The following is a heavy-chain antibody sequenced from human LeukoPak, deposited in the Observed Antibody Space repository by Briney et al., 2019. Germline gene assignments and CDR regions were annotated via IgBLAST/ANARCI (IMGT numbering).Heavy chain of an antibody. V-gene: IGHV3-9*01. CDR2: ISWNSGSI. Sequence: PGRSLRLSCAASGFTLDDYAMHWVRQAPGKGLEWVSGISWNSGSIGYADSVKGRFTISRDNAKNSLYLQMNSLRAEDTALYYCAKDSFPYYYDSSGGFDPWGQGTLVTVSS. J-gene: IGHJ5*02. CDR3: AKDSFPYYYDSSGGFDP. D-gene: IGHD3-22*01. CDR1: GFTLDDYA.